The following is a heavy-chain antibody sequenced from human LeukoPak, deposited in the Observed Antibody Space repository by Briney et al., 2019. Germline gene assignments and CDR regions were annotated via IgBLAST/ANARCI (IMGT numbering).Heavy chain of an antibody. Sequence: GGSLRLSCAASGFTFSSYGMNWVRQAPGRGLEWVTFIRYDGSDKFYAGSVKGRFTISRDNSKNTLYLQMNSLRAEDTAVHYCAKGSHSSYYYDSSGFDYWGQGTLVTVSS. CDR1: GFTFSSYG. V-gene: IGHV3-30*02. J-gene: IGHJ4*02. CDR3: AKGSHSSYYYDSSGFDY. D-gene: IGHD3-22*01. CDR2: IRYDGSDK.